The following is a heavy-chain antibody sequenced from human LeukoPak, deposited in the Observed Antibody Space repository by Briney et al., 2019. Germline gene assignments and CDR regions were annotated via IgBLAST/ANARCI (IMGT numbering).Heavy chain of an antibody. CDR3: ARRLGYGSGPTNWFDP. V-gene: IGHV4-59*08. CDR2: IYYSGST. D-gene: IGHD3-10*01. CDR1: GGSISSYY. J-gene: IGHJ5*02. Sequence: SETLSLTCTVSGGSISSYYWSWIRQPPGKGLEWIGYIYYSGSTNYNPSLKSRVTISADTSKNQFSLKLSSVTVADTAVYYCARRLGYGSGPTNWFDPWGQGTLVTVSS.